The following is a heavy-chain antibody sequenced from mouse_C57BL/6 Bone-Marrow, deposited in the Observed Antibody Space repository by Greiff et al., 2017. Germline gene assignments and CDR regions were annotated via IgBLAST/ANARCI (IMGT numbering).Heavy chain of an antibody. CDR3: ARDQEMRRRYFEV. V-gene: IGHV5-4*01. J-gene: IGHJ1*03. CDR2: ISAGGSYT. CDR1: GFTFSSYA. Sequence: EVMLVESGGGLVKPGGSLKLSCAASGFTFSSYAMSWVRQTPEKRLEWVATISAGGSYTYYPDNVKGRFTISRDTAKNKLYLQMSQLKSEDTAMYYCARDQEMRRRYFEVWGTGTTVTVSS. D-gene: IGHD3-2*02.